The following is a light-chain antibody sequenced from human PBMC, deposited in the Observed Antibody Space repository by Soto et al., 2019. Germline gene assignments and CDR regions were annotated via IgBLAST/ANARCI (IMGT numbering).Light chain of an antibody. Sequence: DIQMTQSPSSLSASVGGRVTITCQASQDIRKYLSWYQQKPGKAPKLLIYGASYLETGVPSRFSGSGYGTDFTFTISSLQPEDIATYYWQHYDHPPPFTFGPGTKVAIK. J-gene: IGKJ3*01. CDR1: QDIRKY. CDR3: QHYDHPPPFT. V-gene: IGKV1-33*01. CDR2: GAS.